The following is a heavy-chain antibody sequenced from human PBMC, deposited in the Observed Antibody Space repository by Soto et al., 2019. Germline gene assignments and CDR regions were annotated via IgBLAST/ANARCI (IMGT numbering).Heavy chain of an antibody. V-gene: IGHV1-69*12. CDR2: IIPIFGTA. J-gene: IGHJ5*02. CDR1: GGTFSSYA. CDR3: AREEITMVRGVIITGRFDP. Sequence: QVQLVQSGAEVKKPGSSVKVSCKASGGTFSSYAISWVRQAPGQGLEWMGGIIPIFGTANYAQKFQGRVTITADEXXSXAXXELSSLRSEDTAVYYCAREEITMVRGVIITGRFDPWGQGTLVTVSS. D-gene: IGHD3-10*01.